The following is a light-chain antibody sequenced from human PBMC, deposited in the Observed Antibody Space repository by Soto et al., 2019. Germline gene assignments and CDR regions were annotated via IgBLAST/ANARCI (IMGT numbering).Light chain of an antibody. J-gene: IGLJ1*01. CDR1: SSDVGSYNR. V-gene: IGLV2-18*02. CDR3: SSYTSSSTYV. Sequence: QSALTQPPSVSGSPGQSVTISCTGTSSDVGSYNRVSWYQQPPGTAPKLMIYEVSNRPSGVPDRFSGSKSGSTASLTISGLQAEDEADYYCSSYTSSSTYVFGTGTKVTVL. CDR2: EVS.